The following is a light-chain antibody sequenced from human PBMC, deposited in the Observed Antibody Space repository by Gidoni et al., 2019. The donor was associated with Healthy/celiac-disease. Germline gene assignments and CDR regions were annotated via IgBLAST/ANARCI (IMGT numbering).Light chain of an antibody. CDR2: AAS. Sequence: DIQMTQSPSSLSASVGDRVTITCRASQSISSYLNWYQQKPGKAPKLLIYAASSLQSEVPSRFSGSGSVTDFTLTISSLQPEDFATYYCQQSYSTPRTFGQXTKLEIK. CDR3: QQSYSTPRT. CDR1: QSISSY. V-gene: IGKV1-39*01. J-gene: IGKJ2*01.